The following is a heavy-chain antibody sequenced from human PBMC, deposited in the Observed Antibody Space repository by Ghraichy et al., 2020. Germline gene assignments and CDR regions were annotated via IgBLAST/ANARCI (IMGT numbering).Heavy chain of an antibody. J-gene: IGHJ4*02. V-gene: IGHV4-30-2*01. D-gene: IGHD4-23*01. CDR2: IYHSGST. Sequence: SETLSLTCAVSGGSISSGGYSWSWIRQPPGKGLEWIGYIYHSGSTYYNPSLKSRVTISVDRSKNQFSLKLSSVTAADTAVYYCAISRDSTPNFDYWGQGTLVTVSS. CDR1: GGSISSGGYS. CDR3: AISRDSTPNFDY.